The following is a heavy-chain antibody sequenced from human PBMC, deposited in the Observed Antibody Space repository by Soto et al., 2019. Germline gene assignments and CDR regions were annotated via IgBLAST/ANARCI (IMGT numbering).Heavy chain of an antibody. J-gene: IGHJ4*02. V-gene: IGHV1-69*13. Sequence: GASVKVSCKASGGTFSSYAISWVRQAPGQGLEWMGGIIPIFGTANYAQKFQGRVTITADESTSTAYMELSSLRSEDTAVYYCARLFGSGNNWDYWGQGTLVTVSS. CDR3: ARLFGSGNNWDY. D-gene: IGHD1-1*01. CDR2: IIPIFGTA. CDR1: GGTFSSYA.